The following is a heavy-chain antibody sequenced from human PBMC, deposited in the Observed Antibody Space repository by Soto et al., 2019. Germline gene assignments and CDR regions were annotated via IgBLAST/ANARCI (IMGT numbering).Heavy chain of an antibody. Sequence: GGSLRLSCAASGFTFSSYSMNWVRQAPGKGLEWVSSISSSSSYIYYADSVKGRFTISRGNAKNSLYLQMNSLRAEDTAVYYCARVDRGVIITFDYWGQGTLVTVSS. CDR2: ISSSSSYI. D-gene: IGHD3-10*01. J-gene: IGHJ4*02. CDR3: ARVDRGVIITFDY. CDR1: GFTFSSYS. V-gene: IGHV3-21*01.